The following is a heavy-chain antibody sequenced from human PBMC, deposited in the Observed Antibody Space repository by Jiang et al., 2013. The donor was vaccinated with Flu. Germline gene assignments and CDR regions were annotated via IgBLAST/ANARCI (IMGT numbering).Heavy chain of an antibody. Sequence: SGAEVKKPGASVKVSCKASGYTFTSYYMHWVRQAPGQGLEWMGIINPSGGSTSYAQKFQGRVTMTRDTSTSTVYMELSSLRSEDTAVYYCARVHPSIDSGSGTFDYWGQGTLVTVSS. V-gene: IGHV1-46*03. D-gene: IGHD3-10*01. J-gene: IGHJ4*02. CDR2: INPSGGST. CDR1: GYTFTSYY. CDR3: ARVHPSIDSGSGTFDY.